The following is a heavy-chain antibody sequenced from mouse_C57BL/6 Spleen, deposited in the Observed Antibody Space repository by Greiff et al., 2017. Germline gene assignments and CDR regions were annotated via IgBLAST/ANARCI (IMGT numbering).Heavy chain of an antibody. V-gene: IGHV1-80*01. CDR2: IYPGDGDS. CDR3: ARSGTGDYAIDY. J-gene: IGHJ4*01. CDR1: GYAFSSYW. Sequence: VQLQQSGAELVKPGASVKISCKASGYAFSSYWLNWVKQRPGKGLEWIGQIYPGDGDSNYNGKFKGKATLTADQSSSTAYMQLSSLTSEDSAVYFCARSGTGDYAIDYWGQGTSVTVSS. D-gene: IGHD3-1*01.